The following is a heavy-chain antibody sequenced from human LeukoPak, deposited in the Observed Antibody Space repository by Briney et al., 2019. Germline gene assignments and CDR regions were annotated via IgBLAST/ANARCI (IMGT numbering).Heavy chain of an antibody. V-gene: IGHV4-39*07. CDR1: GGSISSSSYY. CDR3: ARRAVEMATSFFDY. CDR2: IYYSGST. J-gene: IGHJ4*02. Sequence: SETLSLTCTVSGGSISSSSYYWGWIRQPPGKGLEWIGSIYYSGSTYYNPSLKSRVTISVDTSKNQFSLELSSVTAADTAVYYCARRAVEMATSFFDYWGQGTLVTVSS. D-gene: IGHD5-24*01.